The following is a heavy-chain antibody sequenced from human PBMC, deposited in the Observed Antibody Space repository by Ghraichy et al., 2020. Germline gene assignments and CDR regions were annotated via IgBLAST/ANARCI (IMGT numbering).Heavy chain of an antibody. CDR1: GFTFTSHS. CDR2: ISSSSTI. V-gene: IGHV3-48*01. Sequence: GGSLRLSCAASGFTFTSHSMNWVRQAPGKGLEWVSYISSSSTIYYADSVKGRFTISRDNAKNSLYLQMNSLRAEDTAVYYCARDQAEYQLLYDGTRYYYYGMDVWGQGTTVTVSS. CDR3: ARDQAEYQLLYDGTRYYYYGMDV. J-gene: IGHJ6*02. D-gene: IGHD2-2*02.